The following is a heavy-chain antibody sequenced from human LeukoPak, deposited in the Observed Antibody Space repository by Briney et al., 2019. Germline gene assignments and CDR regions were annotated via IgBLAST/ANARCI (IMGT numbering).Heavy chain of an antibody. D-gene: IGHD3-10*01. J-gene: IGHJ5*02. V-gene: IGHV3-21*01. Sequence: GGSLRLSCAASGFTFSSYSMNWVRQAPGKGLEWVSSISSSSSYIYYADPVKGRFTISRDNAKNSLYLQMNSLRAEDTAVYYCARGAYYYGSGLPTYNWFDPWGQGTLVTVSS. CDR2: ISSSSSYI. CDR1: GFTFSSYS. CDR3: ARGAYYYGSGLPTYNWFDP.